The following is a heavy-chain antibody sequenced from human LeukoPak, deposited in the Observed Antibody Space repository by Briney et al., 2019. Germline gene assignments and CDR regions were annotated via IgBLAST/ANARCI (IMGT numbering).Heavy chain of an antibody. V-gene: IGHV1-2*02. J-gene: IGHJ4*02. CDR1: GYTLTGYY. CDR3: ASWGIAVAGTEVDY. D-gene: IGHD6-19*01. Sequence: ASVKVSCKASGYTLTGYYMHWVRQAPGQGLEWMGWINPNSGGTNYAQKFQGRVTMTRDTSISTAYMELSRLRSDDTAVYYCASWGIAVAGTEVDYWGQGTLVTVSS. CDR2: INPNSGGT.